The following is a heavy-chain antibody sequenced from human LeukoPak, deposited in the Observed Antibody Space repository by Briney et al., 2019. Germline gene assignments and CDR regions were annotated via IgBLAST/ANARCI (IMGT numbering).Heavy chain of an antibody. CDR1: GDSVSSNSAA. CDR2: TYYRSNYYN. Sequence: SQTLSLTCALSGDSVSSNSAAWNWFRQSPSRGLEWLGRTYYRSNYYNDYAVSVKSRITINPDTSKNQFSLQLNSVTPEDTAVYYCARGTGSFDYWGQGTLVTVSS. V-gene: IGHV6-1*01. CDR3: ARGTGSFDY. J-gene: IGHJ4*02.